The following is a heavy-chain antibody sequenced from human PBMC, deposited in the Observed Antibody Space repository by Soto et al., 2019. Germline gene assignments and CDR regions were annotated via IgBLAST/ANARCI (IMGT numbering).Heavy chain of an antibody. D-gene: IGHD3-9*01. CDR2: IYYSGST. V-gene: IGHV4-30-4*01. Sequence: TPCLTRTVPGGSISRGDFYWSWIRPPPGKGLEWIGYIYYSGSTYYNPSLKSRVTISVDTSKNQFSLKLSSVTAADTAAYYCARNTIFEYDILSFYGMDVWGQGTTVTVSS. J-gene: IGHJ6*02. CDR1: GGSISRGDFY. CDR3: ARNTIFEYDILSFYGMDV.